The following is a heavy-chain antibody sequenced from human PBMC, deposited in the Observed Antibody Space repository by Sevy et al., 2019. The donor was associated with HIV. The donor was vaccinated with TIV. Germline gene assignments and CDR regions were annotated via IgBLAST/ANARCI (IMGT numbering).Heavy chain of an antibody. V-gene: IGHV3-33*01. Sequence: GGSLRLSCAASGFSISGYGMHWVRQAPGKGLEWVAVIWYDGTNKEYADSVKGRFTISRDNSKNTLYLQMNSLRAEDTAVYYCAREDIRVAGIGYYFHSGAREPWSPSPQ. J-gene: IGHJ4*02. CDR1: GFSISGYG. CDR3: AREDIRVAGIGYYFHS. D-gene: IGHD6-19*01. CDR2: IWYDGTNK.